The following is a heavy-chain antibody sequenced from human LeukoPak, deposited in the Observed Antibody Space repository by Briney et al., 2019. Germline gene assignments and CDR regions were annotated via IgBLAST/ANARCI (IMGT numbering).Heavy chain of an antibody. CDR3: AKDNLLAQSDSTLGKNHFDC. V-gene: IGHV3-53*01. Sequence: HPGGSLRLSCAASGFTVSSNYMSWLRQAPGKGLEWVSVIYSGGSTYYADSVKGRFTISRDNSKNTLDLQMSSLRAEDTALYYCAKDNLLAQSDSTLGKNHFDCWGQGTLVTVSS. CDR2: IYSGGST. J-gene: IGHJ4*02. CDR1: GFTVSSNY. D-gene: IGHD2/OR15-2a*01.